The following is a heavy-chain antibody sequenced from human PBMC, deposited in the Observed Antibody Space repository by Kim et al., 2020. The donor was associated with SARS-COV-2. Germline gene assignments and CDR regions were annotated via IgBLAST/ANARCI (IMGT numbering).Heavy chain of an antibody. CDR3: ARGRFNAGGYADFFDY. CDR2: IKHDGNGK. D-gene: IGHD2-2*01. CDR1: GFTFNNYS. V-gene: IGHV3-7*01. Sequence: GGSLRLSCAGSGFTFNNYSMNWVRQAPGKGLEWVAIIKHDGNGKYYVDSVTGRFTIFRDNARYSVFLQMNSLRAEDTAVYYCARGRFNAGGYADFFDYWGQGTQVTVSS. J-gene: IGHJ4*02.